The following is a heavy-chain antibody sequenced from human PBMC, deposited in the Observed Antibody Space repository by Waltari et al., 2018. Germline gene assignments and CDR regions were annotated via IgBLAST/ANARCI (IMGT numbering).Heavy chain of an antibody. V-gene: IGHV4-30-4*08. CDR1: GGSISSGDYY. CDR2: IYYSGRT. D-gene: IGHD5-18*01. Sequence: QVQLQESGPGLVKPSQTLSLTCTVSGGSISSGDYYWSWIRQPPGKGREWIGYIYYSGRTYYNPSLKSRVTRSVDTSKNQFSLKLSSVTAADTAVYYCARSRGYSYGYNYWGQGTLVTVSS. CDR3: ARSRGYSYGYNY. J-gene: IGHJ4*02.